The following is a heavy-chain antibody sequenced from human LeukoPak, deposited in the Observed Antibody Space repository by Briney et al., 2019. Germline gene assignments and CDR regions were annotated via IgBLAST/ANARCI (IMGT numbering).Heavy chain of an antibody. CDR3: VQNIPGTIEH. J-gene: IGHJ1*01. CDR2: IFYSGTN. Sequence: SETLSLTCAVSGGSISSSAYYWGWIRQPPGKGLEWIGSIFYSGTNYYNPSLKSRVTISIDTSKSQFSLRLSSVTAADTAVYYCVQNIPGTIEHWGQGTLVTVSS. D-gene: IGHD1-7*01. CDR1: GGSISSSAYY. V-gene: IGHV4-39*01.